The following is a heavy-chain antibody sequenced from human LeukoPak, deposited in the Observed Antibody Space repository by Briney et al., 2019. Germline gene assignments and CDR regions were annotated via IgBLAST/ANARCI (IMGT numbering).Heavy chain of an antibody. V-gene: IGHV3-30*18. Sequence: GGSLRLSCAASGFIFSKNGMHWVRQAPGKGLEWVAVLSYDGSNKYYADSVKGRFTISRDNSKNTLYLQMNSLRTEDTAVYYCAKELYGYWGQGTLVTVSS. CDR2: LSYDGSNK. D-gene: IGHD3-10*01. J-gene: IGHJ4*02. CDR3: AKELYGY. CDR1: GFIFSKNG.